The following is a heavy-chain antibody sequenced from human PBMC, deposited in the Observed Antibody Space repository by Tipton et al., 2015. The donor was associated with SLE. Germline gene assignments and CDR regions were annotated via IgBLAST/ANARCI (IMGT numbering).Heavy chain of an antibody. J-gene: IGHJ4*02. D-gene: IGHD3-3*01. CDR3: ARLQIRFLEWSHFDY. V-gene: IGHV4-34*01. CDR1: GGSFSGYY. Sequence: TLSLTCAVYGGSFSGYYWSWIRQPPGKGLEWIGEINHSGSTKYNPSLKSRVTISVDTSKNQFSLKLSSVTAADTAVYYCARLQIRFLEWSHFDYWGQGTLVTVSS. CDR2: INHSGST.